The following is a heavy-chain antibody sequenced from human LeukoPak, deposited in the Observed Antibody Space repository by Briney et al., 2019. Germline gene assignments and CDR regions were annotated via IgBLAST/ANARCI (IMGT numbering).Heavy chain of an antibody. CDR2: IYYSGST. J-gene: IGHJ6*02. CDR1: GGSISSYY. Sequence: SETLSLTCTVSGGSISSYYWSWIRQPPGKGLEWIGYIYYSGSTNYNPSLKSRVTISADTSKNQFSLKLSSVTAADTAVYYCARGEYSSSWLPYYYYGMDVWGQGTTVTVSS. CDR3: ARGEYSSSWLPYYYYGMDV. V-gene: IGHV4-59*01. D-gene: IGHD6-13*01.